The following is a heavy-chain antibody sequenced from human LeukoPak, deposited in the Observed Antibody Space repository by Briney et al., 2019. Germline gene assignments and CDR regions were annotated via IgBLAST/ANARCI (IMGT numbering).Heavy chain of an antibody. J-gene: IGHJ4*02. V-gene: IGHV4-39*01. CDR2: IYYSGST. CDR3: ARGGTTVTTRYFDY. CDR1: GGSMSSSSYY. D-gene: IGHD4-17*01. Sequence: SETLSLTCTVSGGSMSSSSYYWGWIRQPPGKGLEWIGSIYYSGSTYYNPSLKGRVTISVDTSKNQFSLKLSSVTAVDTAVYYCARGGTTVTTRYFDYWGQGTLVTVSS.